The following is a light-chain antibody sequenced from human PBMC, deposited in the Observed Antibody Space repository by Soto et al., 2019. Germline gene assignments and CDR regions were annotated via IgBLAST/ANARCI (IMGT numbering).Light chain of an antibody. J-gene: IGKJ2*01. CDR1: QTIGSQY. CDR3: HQYSSAPYT. CDR2: GAS. V-gene: IGKV3-20*01. Sequence: EIVLTQSPGTQSLSPGETATLSCSASQTIGSQYLFWYQQKPGQAPRLLIYGASNRATGIPYRLSGSGSGTDVPLTISRLEPEDFAVYYCHQYSSAPYTFGQGTNLEIK.